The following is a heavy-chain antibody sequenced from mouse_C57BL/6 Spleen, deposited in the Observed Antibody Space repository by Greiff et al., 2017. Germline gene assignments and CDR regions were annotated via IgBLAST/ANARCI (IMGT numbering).Heavy chain of an antibody. Sequence: EVKVVDSGGGLVKPGGSLKLSCAASGFTFSSYAMSWVRQTPEKRLEWVATSSDGGSYTDYTDNVKGRFTLSRDNAKNTLYLQMSHLTSEDTAMYYWARAGTTPNFDYGGQDTTRTVAS. CDR2: SSDGGSYT. D-gene: IGHD2-1*01. J-gene: IGHJ2*01. CDR3: ARAGTTPNFDY. V-gene: IGHV5-4*03. CDR1: GFTFSSYA.